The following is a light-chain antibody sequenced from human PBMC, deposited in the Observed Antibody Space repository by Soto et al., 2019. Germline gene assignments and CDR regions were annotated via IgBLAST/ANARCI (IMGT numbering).Light chain of an antibody. CDR1: SSDVGAQNF. J-gene: IGLJ1*01. V-gene: IGLV2-14*01. CDR3: CAYTTLNTYV. Sequence: QSVLSQPAYVSGSPGQSITISCTGTSSDVGAQNFVSWFQQHPGEAPKLIIFEVSNRPSGASDRFSGSKSGNTASLPISGLQAEDEADYFCCAYTTLNTYVFGTGTKLTVL. CDR2: EVS.